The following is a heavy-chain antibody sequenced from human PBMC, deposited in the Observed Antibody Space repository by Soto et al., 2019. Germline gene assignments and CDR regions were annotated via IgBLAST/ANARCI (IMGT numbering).Heavy chain of an antibody. CDR3: ARQLGYCISTSCPYYFDY. V-gene: IGHV1-18*04. D-gene: IGHD2-2*01. CDR1: GYTFTRYY. Sequence: ASGKVSCKASGYTFTRYYMHWVRQAPGQGVDWMGWISPSNGTTNYAQKLQGRVTMTTDTSTSTAYMELRSLRSDDTAVYYCARQLGYCISTSCPYYFDYWG. CDR2: ISPSNGTT. J-gene: IGHJ4*01.